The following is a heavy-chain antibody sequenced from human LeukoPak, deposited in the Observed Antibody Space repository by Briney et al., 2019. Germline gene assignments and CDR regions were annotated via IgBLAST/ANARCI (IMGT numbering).Heavy chain of an antibody. V-gene: IGHV4-31*03. CDR2: IYYSGST. CDR1: GGSISSGGYY. D-gene: IGHD3-22*01. Sequence: SETLSLTCTVSGGSISSGGYYWSWIRQHPGKGLEWIGYIYYSGSTYYNPSLKSRVTISVDTSKNQFSLKLSSVTAADTAVYYCARSLSRGYYYLLYAFDIWGQGTMVTVSS. J-gene: IGHJ3*02. CDR3: ARSLSRGYYYLLYAFDI.